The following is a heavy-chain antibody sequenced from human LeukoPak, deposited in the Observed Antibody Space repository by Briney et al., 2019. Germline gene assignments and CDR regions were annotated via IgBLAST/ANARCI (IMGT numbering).Heavy chain of an antibody. V-gene: IGHV4-34*01. D-gene: IGHD3-22*01. CDR3: ARGLSSSDSSGYYYAPFDY. Sequence: SETLSLTCAVYGGSFSGYYWSWIRQPPGKGLEWIGEINHSGSTNYNPSLKSRVTISVDTSKNQFSLKLSSVTAAGTAVYYCARGLSSSDSSGYYYAPFDYWGQGTLVTVSS. CDR2: INHSGST. J-gene: IGHJ4*02. CDR1: GGSFSGYY.